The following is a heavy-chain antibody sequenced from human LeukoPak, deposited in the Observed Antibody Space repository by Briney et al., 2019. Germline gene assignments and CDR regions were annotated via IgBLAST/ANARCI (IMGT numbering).Heavy chain of an antibody. J-gene: IGHJ6*03. CDR3: ARARGWQPNYYYYYMDV. Sequence: GGSLRLSCAASGFTFSSYPMHWVRQAPGKGLEWVAVVSDDGNKKFDADFVKGRFTISRDNSKSTLYLQMNSLRGEDTAVYYCARARGWQPNYYYYYMDVWGTGTTVTVSS. CDR1: GFTFSSYP. D-gene: IGHD2-15*01. CDR2: VSDDGNKK. V-gene: IGHV3-30-3*01.